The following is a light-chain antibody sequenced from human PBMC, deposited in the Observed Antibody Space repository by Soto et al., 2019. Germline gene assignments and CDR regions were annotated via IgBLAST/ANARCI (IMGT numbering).Light chain of an antibody. CDR1: QSISNW. V-gene: IGKV1-5*03. J-gene: IGKJ2*01. CDR2: KAS. CDR3: KEYKTYSYT. Sequence: DIQMTQSPSTLSASVGDRVTISCRASQSISNWLAWYQQKPGKAPKLLIYKASSLESGVPSRFSGSGSGTEFTLTISSLQPDDFAPYYCKEYKTYSYTFGQGAKVDIK.